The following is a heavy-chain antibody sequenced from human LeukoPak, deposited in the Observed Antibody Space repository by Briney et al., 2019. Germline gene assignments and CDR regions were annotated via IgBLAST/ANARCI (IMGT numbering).Heavy chain of an antibody. J-gene: IGHJ4*02. CDR2: ISSNGGST. CDR3: VKDAAAAASYFDY. V-gene: IGHV3-64D*06. Sequence: PGGSLRLSCSASGFTFSSYAMHWVRQAPGKRLECVSAISSNGGSTYYADSVKGRFTISRDNSKNALYLQMSSLRAEDTAVYYCVKDAAAAASYFDYWGQGTLVTVSS. CDR1: GFTFSSYA. D-gene: IGHD6-13*01.